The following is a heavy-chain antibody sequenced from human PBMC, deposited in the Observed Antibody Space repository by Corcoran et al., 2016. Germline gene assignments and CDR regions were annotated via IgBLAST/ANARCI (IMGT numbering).Heavy chain of an antibody. CDR2: IIPIFGTA. D-gene: IGHD6-19*01. V-gene: IGHV1-69*06. CDR3: ETVGSGWYRGWFDP. J-gene: IGHJ5*02. Sequence: QVQLVKSGAEVKKPGSSVKVACKASGVTFSSYAISWVRQAPGQGLEWMGGIIPIFGTANYAQKFQGRVTITADKSTSTAYMELSSLRSEDTAVDYCETVGSGWYRGWFDPWGQGTLVTVSS. CDR1: GVTFSSYA.